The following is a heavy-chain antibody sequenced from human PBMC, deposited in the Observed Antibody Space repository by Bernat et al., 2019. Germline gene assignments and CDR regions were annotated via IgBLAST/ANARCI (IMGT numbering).Heavy chain of an antibody. CDR3: ARAYWRGRLFRKTDAFDI. CDR1: GGSISSGGYY. J-gene: IGHJ3*02. D-gene: IGHD2-8*02. Sequence: QVQLQESGPGLVKPSQTLSLTCTVSGGSISSGGYYWSWIRQHPGKGLEWIGYIYYSGSTYYNPSLESRVTISVDTSKNQFSLKLSSVTAADTAVYYCARAYWRGRLFRKTDAFDIWGQGTMVTVSS. CDR2: IYYSGST. V-gene: IGHV4-31*03.